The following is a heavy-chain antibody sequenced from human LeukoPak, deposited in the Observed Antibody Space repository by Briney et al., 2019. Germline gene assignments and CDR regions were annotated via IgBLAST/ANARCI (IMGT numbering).Heavy chain of an antibody. CDR1: GGTFSSYS. D-gene: IGHD3-10*01. V-gene: IGHV1-69*06. CDR2: IIPIFGTA. J-gene: IGHJ5*02. CDR3: AEGPMSYRSGSYYRNWFEP. Sequence: SVKVSCKASGGTFSSYSISWVRQAPGQGLEWMGGIIPIFGTANYAQKFQGRVTITADKSTSTAYMELGSLRSEDTAVYYCAEGPMSYRSGSYYRNWFEPWGQKTLVTVSS.